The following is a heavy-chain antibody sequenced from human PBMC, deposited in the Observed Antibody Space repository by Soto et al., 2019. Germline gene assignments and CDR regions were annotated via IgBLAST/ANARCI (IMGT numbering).Heavy chain of an antibody. CDR2: IYYSGST. CDR1: GGSISSYY. CDR3: ARLRVSYDILTGYYNRAFDI. J-gene: IGHJ3*02. D-gene: IGHD3-9*01. Sequence: PSETLSLTCTVSGGSISSYYWSWIRQHPGKGLEWIGSIYYSGSTYYNPSLKSRVTISVDTSKNQFSLKLSSVTAADTAVYYCARLRVSYDILTGYYNRAFDIWGQGTMVTVSS. V-gene: IGHV4-59*08.